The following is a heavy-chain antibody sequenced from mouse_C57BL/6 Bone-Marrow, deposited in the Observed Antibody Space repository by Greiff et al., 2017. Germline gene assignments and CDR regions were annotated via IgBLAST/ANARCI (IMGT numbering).Heavy chain of an antibody. Sequence: VQLKESGPELVKPGASVKIPCKASGYTFTDYNMAWVKQSHGKSLEWIGDITPNNGGTIYNQKFKGKATLTVDKSSSTAYMELRSLTSEDTAVYYCARSGYYGSSLWAMDYWGQGTSVTVSS. CDR3: ARSGYYGSSLWAMDY. CDR2: ITPNNGGT. CDR1: GYTFTDYN. D-gene: IGHD1-1*01. J-gene: IGHJ4*01. V-gene: IGHV1-18*01.